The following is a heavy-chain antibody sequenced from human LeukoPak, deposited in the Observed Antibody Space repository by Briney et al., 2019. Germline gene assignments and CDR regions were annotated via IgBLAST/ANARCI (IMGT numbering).Heavy chain of an antibody. Sequence: PSETLSLTCAVSGYSISSGYYWGWIRQPPGKGLEWIGSIYHSGSTYYNPSLKSRVTISVDTSKNQFSLKPSSVTAADTAVYYCARYYDYVWGSFDYWGQGTLVTVSS. J-gene: IGHJ4*02. CDR1: GYSISSGYY. V-gene: IGHV4-38-2*01. D-gene: IGHD3-16*01. CDR3: ARYYDYVWGSFDY. CDR2: IYHSGST.